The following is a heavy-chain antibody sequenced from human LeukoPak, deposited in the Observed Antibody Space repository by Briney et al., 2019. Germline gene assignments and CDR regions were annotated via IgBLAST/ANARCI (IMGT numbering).Heavy chain of an antibody. Sequence: ASVKVSCKASGYTFTGYYMHWVRQAPGQGLEWMGWINPNSGGTNYAQKFQGRVTMTRGTSISTAYMELSRLRSDDTAVYYCARSHRWELRGPLKVPPDYWGQGTLVTVSS. CDR2: INPNSGGT. D-gene: IGHD1-26*01. CDR1: GYTFTGYY. CDR3: ARSHRWELRGPLKVPPDY. J-gene: IGHJ4*02. V-gene: IGHV1-2*02.